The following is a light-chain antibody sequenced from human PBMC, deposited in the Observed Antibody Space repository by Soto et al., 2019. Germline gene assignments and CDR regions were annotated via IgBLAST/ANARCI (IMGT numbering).Light chain of an antibody. Sequence: QSVLTQPPSVSGAPGQRVTISCTGSSSNIGAGYDVHWYPQLPGTAPKLLIYGNNNRPPGVPDRFSGSRSGTSASLAITGLQAEDEADYYCQSYDSSLSVWVFGGGTKLTVL. CDR2: GNN. V-gene: IGLV1-40*01. J-gene: IGLJ3*02. CDR1: SSNIGAGYD. CDR3: QSYDSSLSVWV.